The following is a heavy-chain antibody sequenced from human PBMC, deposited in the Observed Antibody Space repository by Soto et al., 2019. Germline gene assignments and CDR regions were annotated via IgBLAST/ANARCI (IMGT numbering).Heavy chain of an antibody. J-gene: IGHJ5*02. D-gene: IGHD3-10*01. CDR2: MNANVDAT. V-gene: IGHV1-8*01. Sequence: ASVKVSCKASGFTFSTNDINWVRQAPGQGLQWMGWMNANVDATDSPQEFKGRVTMTWNASISTAYMELSNLKSDDTAVYYCAREVVDGSSLWLDPWGEGTLVTVSS. CDR3: AREVVDGSSLWLDP. CDR1: GFTFSTND.